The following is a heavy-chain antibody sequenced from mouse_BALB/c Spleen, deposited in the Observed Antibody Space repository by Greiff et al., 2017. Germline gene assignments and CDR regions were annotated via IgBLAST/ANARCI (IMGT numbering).Heavy chain of an antibody. Sequence: EVHLVESGGGLVKPGGSLKLSCAASGFTFSSYAMSWVRQTPEKRLEWVASISSGGSTYYPDSVKGRFTISRDNARNILYLQMSSLRSEDTAMYYCARGGYAKAYAMDYWGQGTSVTVSS. D-gene: IGHD2-1*01. CDR1: GFTFSSYA. CDR3: ARGGYAKAYAMDY. V-gene: IGHV5-6-5*01. CDR2: ISSGGST. J-gene: IGHJ4*01.